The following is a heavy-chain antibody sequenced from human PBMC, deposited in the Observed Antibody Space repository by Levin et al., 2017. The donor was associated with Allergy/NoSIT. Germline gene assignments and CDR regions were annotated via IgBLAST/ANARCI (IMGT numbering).Heavy chain of an antibody. V-gene: IGHV4-59*01. Sequence: PGGSLRLSCTVSGGSISSYYWSWIRQPPGKGLEWIGYIYYSGSTNYNPSLKSRVTISVDTSKNQFSLKLSSVTAADTAVYYCASPDRWGQGTLVTVSS. CDR1: GGSISSYY. CDR2: IYYSGST. CDR3: ASPDR. J-gene: IGHJ4*02.